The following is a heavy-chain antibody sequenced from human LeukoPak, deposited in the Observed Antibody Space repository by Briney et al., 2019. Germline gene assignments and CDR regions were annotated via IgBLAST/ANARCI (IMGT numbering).Heavy chain of an antibody. Sequence: GGSLRLSCAASGFTFSTYAMSWVRQAPGKGLEWVSSISSSSSYIYYADSVKGRFTISRDNAKNSLYLQMNSLRAEDTAVYYCARDDSSSWYSDAFDIWGQGTMVTVSS. V-gene: IGHV3-21*01. J-gene: IGHJ3*02. CDR2: ISSSSSYI. D-gene: IGHD6-13*01. CDR3: ARDDSSSWYSDAFDI. CDR1: GFTFSTYA.